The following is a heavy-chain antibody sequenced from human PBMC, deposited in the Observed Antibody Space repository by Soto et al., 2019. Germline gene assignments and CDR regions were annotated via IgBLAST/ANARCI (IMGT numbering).Heavy chain of an antibody. J-gene: IGHJ6*02. D-gene: IGHD2-8*01. CDR2: ISGYNGDT. Sequence: QGQLVQSGPEVKKPGASVKVSCKTSGYTFSRYGISWVRQAPGPGLEWMGWISGYNGDTSYAQKVQGRVTMTIDTSTYTAYMELRSLTSDDTAIYYCAKNGQPPYYYYGMDVWGQGTTVTVSS. CDR1: GYTFSRYG. V-gene: IGHV1-18*01. CDR3: AKNGQPPYYYYGMDV.